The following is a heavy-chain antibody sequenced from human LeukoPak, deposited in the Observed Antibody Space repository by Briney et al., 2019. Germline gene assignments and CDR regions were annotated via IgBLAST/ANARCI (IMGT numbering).Heavy chain of an antibody. V-gene: IGHV4-39*02. CDR2: IYYTGST. D-gene: IGHD1-14*01. Sequence: SETLSLTCTVSSGSIKFSSYYWSWVRQPPGKGLEWIGSIYYTGSTYYNSSLKSRVTISVDTSKNQFSLNLTSVTASDTAVYYCAGERGPYHHYFDYWGQGTLVTVSS. J-gene: IGHJ4*02. CDR3: AGERGPYHHYFDY. CDR1: SGSIKFSSYY.